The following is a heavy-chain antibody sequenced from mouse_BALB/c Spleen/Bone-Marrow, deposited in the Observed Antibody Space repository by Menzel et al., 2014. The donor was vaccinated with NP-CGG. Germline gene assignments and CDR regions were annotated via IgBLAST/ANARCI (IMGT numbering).Heavy chain of an antibody. CDR2: ISNGSSTI. CDR3: ARKGAMITHYYAMDY. J-gene: IGHJ4*01. CDR1: GFTFSSFG. Sequence: DVVLVESGGGLVQPGGSRKLSCAASGFTFSSFGMHWVRQAPEKGLEWVAYISNGSSTIYYADTVKGRFTISRDNPKNTLFLQMTSVRSEDTAMYYCARKGAMITHYYAMDYWGQGTSVTVSS. V-gene: IGHV5-17*02. D-gene: IGHD2-4*01.